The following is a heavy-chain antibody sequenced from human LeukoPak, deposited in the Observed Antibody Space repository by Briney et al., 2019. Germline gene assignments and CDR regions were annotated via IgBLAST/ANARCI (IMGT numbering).Heavy chain of an antibody. CDR3: ARDTTRDNWFDP. CDR1: GYTFTGYY. J-gene: IGHJ5*02. V-gene: IGHV1-2*02. CDR2: INPNSGGT. D-gene: IGHD1-26*01. Sequence: ASVKVSCKASGYTFTGYYMHWVRQAPGQGLEWMGWINPNSGGTNYAQKFPGRVTMTRDTSISTAYMELSGLRSDDTAVYYCARDTTRDNWFDPWGQGTLVTVSS.